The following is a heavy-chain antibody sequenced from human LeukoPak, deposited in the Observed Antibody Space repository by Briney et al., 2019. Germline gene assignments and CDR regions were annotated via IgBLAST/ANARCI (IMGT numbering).Heavy chain of an antibody. CDR1: GFTFSTFA. Sequence: GGSLRLSCEASGFTFSTFAMIWVRQPPGKGLEWVSSIFPSGGEIHYADSVKGRFTISRDNSKNTLYLQMNSLRAEDTAVCYCAKDQVGSAAGTTYMDVWGKGTTVTVSS. CDR2: IFPSGGEI. J-gene: IGHJ6*03. V-gene: IGHV3-23*01. CDR3: AKDQVGSAAGTTYMDV. D-gene: IGHD6-13*01.